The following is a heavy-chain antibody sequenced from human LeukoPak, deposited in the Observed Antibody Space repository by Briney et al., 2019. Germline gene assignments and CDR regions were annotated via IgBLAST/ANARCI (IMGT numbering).Heavy chain of an antibody. CDR1: GGSISSGDYY. V-gene: IGHV4-30-4*01. CDR2: IYYSGST. CDR3: ARARITSNWFDP. J-gene: IGHJ5*02. D-gene: IGHD3-10*01. Sequence: SETLSLTCTVSGGSISSGDYYWSWIRQPPGTGLEWIGYIYYSGSTYYNPSLKSRVTISVDTSKNQFSLKLSSVTAADTAVYYCARARITSNWFDPWGQGTLVTVSS.